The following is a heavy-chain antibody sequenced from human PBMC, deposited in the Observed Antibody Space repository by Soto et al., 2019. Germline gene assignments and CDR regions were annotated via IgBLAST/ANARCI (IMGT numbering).Heavy chain of an antibody. CDR1: GFTFNTYW. CDR3: VRARVDY. CDR2: IKEDETEK. V-gene: IGHV3-7*04. Sequence: EVQLVESGGGLVQPGGSLRLSCVVSGFTFNTYWMTWIRQAPGKGLEWVATIKEDETEKNYGDSVKGRFTISRDNAKNSLVLQMNNLRVDDTAVYYCVRARVDYWGQGMLVTVSS. J-gene: IGHJ4*02.